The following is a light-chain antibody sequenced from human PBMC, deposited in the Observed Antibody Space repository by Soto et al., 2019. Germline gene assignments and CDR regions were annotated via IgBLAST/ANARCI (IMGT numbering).Light chain of an antibody. Sequence: QSVLTQPPSVSGAPGQRVTISCTGSSSNIGAGYDVHWYQQLPGTAPKLLIYGNSNRPSGVPDRFSGSKSGTSASLAITGLQAEDEAVYYCQSYDSGLSGSVFGGGTQLTVL. V-gene: IGLV1-40*01. CDR3: QSYDSGLSGSV. CDR2: GNS. J-gene: IGLJ7*01. CDR1: SSNIGAGYD.